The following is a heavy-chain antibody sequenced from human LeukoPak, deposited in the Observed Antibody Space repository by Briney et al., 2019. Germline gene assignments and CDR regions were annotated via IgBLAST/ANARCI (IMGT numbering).Heavy chain of an antibody. Sequence: PSETLSLTCTVSGGSISSGGYYWCWIRQPPGKGLEWIGYIYHSGSTYYNPSLKSRVTISVDRSKNQFSLKLSSVTAADTAVYYCARVADIRGKSFDYWGQGTLVTVSS. D-gene: IGHD2-2*01. CDR1: GGSISSGGYY. V-gene: IGHV4-30-2*01. J-gene: IGHJ4*02. CDR2: IYHSGST. CDR3: ARVADIRGKSFDY.